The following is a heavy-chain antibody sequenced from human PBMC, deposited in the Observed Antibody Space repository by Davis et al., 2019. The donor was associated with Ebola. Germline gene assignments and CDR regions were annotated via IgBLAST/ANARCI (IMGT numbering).Heavy chain of an antibody. J-gene: IGHJ4*02. D-gene: IGHD5-12*01. CDR3: ARVTRGWASIDY. Sequence: SLKISCAASGFTFDDYAMHWVRQAPGKGLEWVSGISWNSGSIGYADSVKGRFTISRDNAKNSLYLQMNSLRAEDTAVYYCARVTRGWASIDYWGQGTLVTVSS. CDR1: GFTFDDYA. V-gene: IGHV3-9*01. CDR2: ISWNSGSI.